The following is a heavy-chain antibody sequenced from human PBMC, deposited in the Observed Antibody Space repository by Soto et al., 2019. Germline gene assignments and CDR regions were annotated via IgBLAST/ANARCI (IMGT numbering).Heavy chain of an antibody. J-gene: IGHJ2*01. CDR2: IWYDGSNE. Sequence: GGSLRLSCAASGFIFSNYGMHWVRQAPGKGLKWVAVIWYDGSNEYYADSVKGRFTISRDNSKNTLDLEMNSLRAEDTAVYYCARDHSWFFDLWGRGTLVTVSS. CDR3: ARDHSWFFDL. CDR1: GFIFSNYG. V-gene: IGHV3-33*01.